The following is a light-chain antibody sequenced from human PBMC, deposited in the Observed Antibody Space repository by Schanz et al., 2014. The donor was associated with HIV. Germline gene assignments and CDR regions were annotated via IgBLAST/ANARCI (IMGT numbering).Light chain of an antibody. V-gene: IGLV2-14*01. J-gene: IGLJ1*01. CDR3: ASYTNSATFV. CDR2: DVS. CDR1: SSDVGGYKF. Sequence: QSALTQPVSLSGSPGQSITISCTGTSSDVGGYKFVSWYQQHPGKAPKLLLYDVSIRVRPSGVSDHFSGSKSGNMAYLTISGLQAEDEADYYCASYTNSATFVFGTGTKLTVL.